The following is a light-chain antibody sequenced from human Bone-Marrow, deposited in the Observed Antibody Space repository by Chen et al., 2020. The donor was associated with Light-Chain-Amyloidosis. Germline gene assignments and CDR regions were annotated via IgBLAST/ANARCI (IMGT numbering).Light chain of an antibody. V-gene: IGLV3-25*03. CDR3: QSADSSGTYEVI. CDR1: DLPKKY. Sequence: SYELTQPPSASVATGQTARITCSGDDLPKKYAYWYQQKPGQAPVLVIHRDTERPSGISERFSGSSSGTTATLTISGVQAEDEADYHCQSADSSGTYEVIFGGGTKLTVL. CDR2: RDT. J-gene: IGLJ2*01.